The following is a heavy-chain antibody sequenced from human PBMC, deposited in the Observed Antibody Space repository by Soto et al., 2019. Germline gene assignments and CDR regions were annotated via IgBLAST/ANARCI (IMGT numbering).Heavy chain of an antibody. CDR1: GGTFSSYA. CDR3: ARGHLRGYSYGHFDY. V-gene: IGHV1-69*06. Sequence: ASVKVSCKASGGTFSSYAISWVRQAPGQGLEWMGGIIPIFGTANYAQKFQGRVTITADKSTSTAYMELSSLRSEDTTVYYCARGHLRGYSYGHFDYWGQGTMVTVSS. CDR2: IIPIFGTA. D-gene: IGHD5-18*01. J-gene: IGHJ4*02.